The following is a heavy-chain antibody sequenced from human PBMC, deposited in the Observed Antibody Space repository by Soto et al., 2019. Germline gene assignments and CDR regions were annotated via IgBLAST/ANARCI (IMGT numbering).Heavy chain of an antibody. D-gene: IGHD3-10*01. CDR1: GYTFTSYG. CDR3: ARVGRRYYGAGSYYDYYYYGMDV. Sequence: GASVKVSCKASGYTFTSYGISWVRQAPGQGLEWMGGIIPIFGTANYAQKFQGRVTITADESTSTAYMELSSLRSEDTAVYYCARVGRRYYGAGSYYDYYYYGMDVWGQGTLVTVSS. V-gene: IGHV1-69*13. CDR2: IIPIFGTA. J-gene: IGHJ6*02.